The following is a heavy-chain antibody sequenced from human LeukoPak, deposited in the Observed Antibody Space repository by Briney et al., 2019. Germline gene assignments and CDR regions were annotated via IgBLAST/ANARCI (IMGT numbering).Heavy chain of an antibody. CDR2: ISGSGGST. J-gene: IGHJ4*02. Sequence: GGSLRLSCAASGFTFSSYGMSWVRQAPGKGLKWVSAISGSGGSTYYADSVKGRFTISRDNSKNTLYLQMNSLKAEDTAVYYCAKEYPGATTECFDYWGQGTLVTVSS. V-gene: IGHV3-23*01. D-gene: IGHD1-26*01. CDR3: AKEYPGATTECFDY. CDR1: GFTFSSYG.